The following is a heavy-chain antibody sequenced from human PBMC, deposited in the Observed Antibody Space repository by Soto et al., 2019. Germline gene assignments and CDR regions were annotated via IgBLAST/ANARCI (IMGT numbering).Heavy chain of an antibody. CDR2: ISYDGSNK. CDR1: GFTFSSYG. CDR3: AKDNTDIVVVVAAGFDY. V-gene: IGHV3-30*18. Sequence: QVQLVESGGGVVQPGRSLRLSCAASGFTFSSYGMHWVRQAPGKGLEWVAVISYDGSNKYYADSVKGRFTISRDNSKNTLYLQMNSLGAEDTAVYYCAKDNTDIVVVVAAGFDYWGQGTLVTVSS. D-gene: IGHD2-15*01. J-gene: IGHJ4*02.